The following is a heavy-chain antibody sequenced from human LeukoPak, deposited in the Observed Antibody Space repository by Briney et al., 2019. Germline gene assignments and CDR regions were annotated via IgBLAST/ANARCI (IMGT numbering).Heavy chain of an antibody. CDR2: IYYSGST. D-gene: IGHD2-21*01. J-gene: IGHJ3*02. Sequence: SETLSLTCTVSGGSISSDYWSWIRQPPGKGLEWIGYIYYSGSTNYNPSLKSRVTISVDTSKKQFSLKLSSVTAADTAVYYCARDAYCGGDCFDAFDIWGQGTMVTVSS. CDR1: GGSISSDY. V-gene: IGHV4-59*12. CDR3: ARDAYCGGDCFDAFDI.